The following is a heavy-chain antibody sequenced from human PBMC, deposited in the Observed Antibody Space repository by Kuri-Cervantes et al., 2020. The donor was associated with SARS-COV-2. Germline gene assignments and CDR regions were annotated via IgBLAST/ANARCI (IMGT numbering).Heavy chain of an antibody. CDR2: IYHSGST. V-gene: IGHV4-59*01. D-gene: IGHD3-22*01. Sequence: GSLRLSCTVSDCSISNYYWSWIRQPPGKGLEWIGYIYHSGSTNYNPSLNSRVTISIDTSKNQFALRLSTVTAADTAVYYCARGGTYYYDRSGFDWFDPWGQGTLVTVSS. CDR3: ARGGTYYYDRSGFDWFDP. CDR1: DCSISNYY. J-gene: IGHJ5*02.